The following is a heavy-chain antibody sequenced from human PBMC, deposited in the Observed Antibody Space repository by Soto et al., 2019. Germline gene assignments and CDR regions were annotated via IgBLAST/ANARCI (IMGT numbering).Heavy chain of an antibody. V-gene: IGHV3-11*05. CDR3: ARTTAAAGGRRYFDL. J-gene: IGHJ2*01. CDR1: GFTFSDYY. CDR2: ISSSSSYT. D-gene: IGHD6-13*01. Sequence: QVQLVESGGGLVKPGGSLRLSCAASGFTFSDYYMSWIRQAPGKGLEWVSYISSSSSYTNYADSVKGRFTISRDNAKNSLYLQMNSLRDEDTAVYLCARTTAAAGGRRYFDLWGRGTLVTVSS.